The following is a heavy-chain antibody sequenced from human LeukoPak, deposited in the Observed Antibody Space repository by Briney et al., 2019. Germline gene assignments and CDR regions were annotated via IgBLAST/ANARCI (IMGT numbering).Heavy chain of an antibody. V-gene: IGHV3-30-3*01. CDR3: ARETHDFWSGNTDY. J-gene: IGHJ4*02. Sequence: GGSLRLSCAASGFTFRSYAIHWVRQAPGKGLEWVAFISYDGSIKYYADSVKGRFTISRDNSKNTLYLQMNSLRAEDTAVYYCARETHDFWSGNTDYWGQGTLVTVSS. D-gene: IGHD3-3*01. CDR1: GFTFRSYA. CDR2: ISYDGSIK.